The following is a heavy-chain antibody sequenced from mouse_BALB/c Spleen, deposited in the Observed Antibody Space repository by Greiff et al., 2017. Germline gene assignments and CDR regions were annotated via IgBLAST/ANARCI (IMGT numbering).Heavy chain of an antibody. V-gene: IGHV1S56*01. CDR1: GYTFTSYD. J-gene: IGHJ2*01. Sequence: QVQLKESGAELVKPGASVKLSCKASGYTFTSYDINWVRQSPEQGLEWIGWIFPGDGSTKYNEKFKGKATLTTDKSSSTAYMQLSSLTSEDTAVYYCNAWGGNYVPFDDWGQGTTLTVSS. CDR2: IFPGDGST. D-gene: IGHD2-1*01. CDR3: NAWGGNYVPFDD.